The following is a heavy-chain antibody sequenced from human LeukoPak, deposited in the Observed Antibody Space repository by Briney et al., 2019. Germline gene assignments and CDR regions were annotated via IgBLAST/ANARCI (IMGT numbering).Heavy chain of an antibody. CDR1: GFTFSSYA. D-gene: IGHD5-12*01. Sequence: GGSLRLSCAASGFTFSSYAMHWVRQAPGKGLEWVAVISYDGSNKYYADSVKGRFTISRDNSKNTLYLQMNSLRAEDTAVYYCAREWLRFFDYWGQGTLITVSS. CDR3: AREWLRFFDY. V-gene: IGHV3-30-3*01. CDR2: ISYDGSNK. J-gene: IGHJ4*02.